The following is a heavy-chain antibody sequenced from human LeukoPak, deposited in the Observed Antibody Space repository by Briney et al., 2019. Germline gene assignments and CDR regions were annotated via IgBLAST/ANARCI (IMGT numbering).Heavy chain of an antibody. CDR2: ITVNNGYT. V-gene: IGHV1-18*01. Sequence: GASVKVSCKAAGYTFTSHGFIWLRQAPGQGLEWMGWITVNNGYTKYAQELQGRVTMTTDTSTSTAYMELRSLRSEDTAVYYCARDSRTGTITDAFDIWGQGTMVTVSS. D-gene: IGHD1-7*01. CDR3: ARDSRTGTITDAFDI. J-gene: IGHJ3*02. CDR1: GYTFTSHG.